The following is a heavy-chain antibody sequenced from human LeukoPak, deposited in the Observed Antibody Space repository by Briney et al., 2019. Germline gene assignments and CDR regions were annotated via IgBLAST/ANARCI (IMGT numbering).Heavy chain of an antibody. CDR3: ARGYRITGTLKHSSWFDP. V-gene: IGHV4-34*01. CDR1: GFTFSDYY. J-gene: IGHJ5*02. D-gene: IGHD1-20*01. Sequence: GSLRLSCAASGFTFSDYYMSWIRQPPGKGLEWIGEINHSGSTNYNPSLKSRVTISVDTSKNQFSLKLSSVTAADTAVYYCARGYRITGTLKHSSWFDPWGQGTLVTVSS. CDR2: INHSGST.